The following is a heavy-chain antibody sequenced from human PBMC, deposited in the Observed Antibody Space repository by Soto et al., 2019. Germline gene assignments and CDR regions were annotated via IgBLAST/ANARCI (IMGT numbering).Heavy chain of an antibody. CDR2: INHSGST. CDR1: GGSFSGYY. J-gene: IGHJ4*02. Sequence: QVQLQQWGAGLLKPSETLSLTCAVYGGSFSGYYWSWIRQPPGKGLEWIWEINHSGSTNYNPSLKCRVTISVDTSKNQFSLKLSSVTAADTAVYYCARGLDYGGNSDFDYWGQGTLVTVSS. D-gene: IGHD4-17*01. CDR3: ARGLDYGGNSDFDY. V-gene: IGHV4-34*01.